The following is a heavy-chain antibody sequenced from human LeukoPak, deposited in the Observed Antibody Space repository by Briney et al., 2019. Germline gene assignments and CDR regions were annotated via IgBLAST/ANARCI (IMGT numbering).Heavy chain of an antibody. CDR3: ARDRGYYGSGSYYGDY. V-gene: IGHV1-18*01. D-gene: IGHD3-10*01. Sequence: ASVKVSCKASGYTFTSYGISWVRQAPGQGLEWMGWISAYNGNTNYAQKLRGRVTMTTDTSTSTAYMELRSLRSDDTAVYYCARDRGYYGSGSYYGDYWGQGTLVTVSS. J-gene: IGHJ4*02. CDR1: GYTFTSYG. CDR2: ISAYNGNT.